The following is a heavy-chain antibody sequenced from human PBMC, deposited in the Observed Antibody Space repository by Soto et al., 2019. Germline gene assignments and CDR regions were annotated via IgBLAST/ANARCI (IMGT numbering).Heavy chain of an antibody. J-gene: IGHJ4*02. Sequence: GASVKVSCKASGYTFTGYYMHWVRQAPGQGLEWMGIINPSGGSTSYAQKFQGRVTMTRDTSTSTVYMELSSLRSEDTAVYDCARDRAVAGLDYWGQGTLVNVSS. V-gene: IGHV1-46*03. CDR2: INPSGGST. D-gene: IGHD6-19*01. CDR1: GYTFTGYY. CDR3: ARDRAVAGLDY.